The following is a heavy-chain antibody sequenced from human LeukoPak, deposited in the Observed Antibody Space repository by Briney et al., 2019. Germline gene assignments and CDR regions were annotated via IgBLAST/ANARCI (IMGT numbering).Heavy chain of an antibody. V-gene: IGHV4-39*07. Sequence: SETLSLTCTVSGGSISTSNYYWGWIRQPPGKGLEWIGNIFYSGSTYYSPSLKSRVTISLDTSRNQFSLKLNSVTAADTAVYYCARDPVYWGQGTLVTVSS. CDR1: GGSISTSNYY. CDR3: ARDPVY. CDR2: IFYSGST. J-gene: IGHJ4*02.